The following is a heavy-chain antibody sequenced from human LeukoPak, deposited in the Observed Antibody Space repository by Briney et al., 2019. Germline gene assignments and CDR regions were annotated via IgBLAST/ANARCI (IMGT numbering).Heavy chain of an antibody. CDR1: GYTFTSYY. CDR2: INPTSGDT. D-gene: IGHD5-24*01. J-gene: IGHJ3*02. V-gene: IGHV1-46*01. Sequence: GASVKVSCKASGYTFTSYYVHWVRQAPGQGPQWMGIINPTSGDTNYAQKFQGRVTMTRDMSTNTVYMELSSLRSEDTAVYYCARYGFSAVWQGGWHAFDIWGHGTMVTVSS. CDR3: ARYGFSAVWQGGWHAFDI.